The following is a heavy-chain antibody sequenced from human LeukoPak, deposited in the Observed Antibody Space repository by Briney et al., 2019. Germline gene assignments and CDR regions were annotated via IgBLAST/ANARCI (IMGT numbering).Heavy chain of an antibody. V-gene: IGHV4-39*01. D-gene: IGHD3-9*01. J-gene: IGHJ4*02. Sequence: PSETLSLTCIVSGGSISSYYWGWIRQPPGKGLEWIGIIYYSGITYYSASLKSRVTISVDTSKKQLSLKLSSVSAADTAVYYCARLLYFDWPPYFDYWGQGTLVTVSS. CDR1: GGSISSYY. CDR3: ARLLYFDWPPYFDY. CDR2: IYYSGIT.